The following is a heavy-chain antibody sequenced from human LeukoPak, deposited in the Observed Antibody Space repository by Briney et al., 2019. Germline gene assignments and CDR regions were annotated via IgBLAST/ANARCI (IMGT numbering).Heavy chain of an antibody. Sequence: QPGRSLRLSCAASGFTFSSYGMHWVRQAPGKGLEWVAVIWYDGSNKYYADSVKGRFTISRDNSKNTLYLQMNSLRAEDTAVYYCARDDTPASLDYWGQGTPVTVSS. J-gene: IGHJ4*02. V-gene: IGHV3-33*01. CDR2: IWYDGSNK. CDR3: ARDDTPASLDY. CDR1: GFTFSSYG. D-gene: IGHD6-25*01.